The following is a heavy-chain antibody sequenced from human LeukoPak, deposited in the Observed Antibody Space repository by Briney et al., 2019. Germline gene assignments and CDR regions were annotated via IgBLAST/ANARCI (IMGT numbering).Heavy chain of an antibody. CDR3: ARGTVVVAATRWFDP. CDR2: INHSGST. J-gene: IGHJ5*02. CDR1: GGSFSGYY. D-gene: IGHD2-15*01. V-gene: IGHV4-34*01. Sequence: SETLSLTCAVYGGSFSGYYWSWIRQPPGKGLEWIGEINHSGSTNYNPSLKSRVTISVDTSKNQFSLKLSSVTAADTAVYYCARGTVVVAATRWFDPRGQGTLVTVSS.